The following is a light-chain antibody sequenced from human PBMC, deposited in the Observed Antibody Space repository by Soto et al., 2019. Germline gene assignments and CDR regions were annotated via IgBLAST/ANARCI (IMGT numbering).Light chain of an antibody. CDR1: QSISNY. Sequence: DIQMTQSPSSLSASVGDSDTITCRASQSISNYLNWYQQKPGKAPKLLVYAASSLQSGVPSRFSGSGSGTDFTLTISSPQPEDFSTYYCQQSYSTPFTFGPGTKVDIK. CDR3: QQSYSTPFT. V-gene: IGKV1-39*01. CDR2: AAS. J-gene: IGKJ3*01.